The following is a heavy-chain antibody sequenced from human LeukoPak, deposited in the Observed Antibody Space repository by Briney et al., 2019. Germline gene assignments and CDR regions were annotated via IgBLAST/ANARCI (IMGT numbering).Heavy chain of an antibody. V-gene: IGHV3-30-3*01. Sequence: PGRSLRLSCAASGFTFSSYAMHWVRQAPGKGLEWVAVISYDGSNKYYADSVKGRFTISRDNSKNTLYLQMNSLRAEDTAVYYCARADLTEGGYFDYWGQGTLVTVSS. CDR1: GFTFSSYA. D-gene: IGHD1-14*01. CDR3: ARADLTEGGYFDY. J-gene: IGHJ4*02. CDR2: ISYDGSNK.